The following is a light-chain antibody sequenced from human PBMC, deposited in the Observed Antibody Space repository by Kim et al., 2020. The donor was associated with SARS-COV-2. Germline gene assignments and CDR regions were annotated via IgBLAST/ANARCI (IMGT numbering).Light chain of an antibody. CDR1: QSVSSSY. J-gene: IGKJ1*01. CDR3: QHYGSSLWT. V-gene: IGKV3-20*01. CDR2: GAA. Sequence: LHAGERATRSCRASQSVSSSYLAWYQQKPGQAPRRLIYGAASRVTGIPDRVSGSGSGTDFTLTISRLEPEDFAVYYCQHYGSSLWTFGQGNKVDI.